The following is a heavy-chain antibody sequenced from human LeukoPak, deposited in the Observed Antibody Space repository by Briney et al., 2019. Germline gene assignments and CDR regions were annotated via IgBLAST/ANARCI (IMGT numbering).Heavy chain of an antibody. J-gene: IGHJ4*02. CDR3: AKGRYGDYTYFDY. CDR2: ISGSGGST. V-gene: IGHV3-23*01. CDR1: GFTFSSYA. Sequence: PGGSLRLSCAASGFTFSSYAMSWVRQAPGKGREGVSAISGSGGSTYYADSVKGRFTISRDHSKNTLYLQMNSPRAEDTAVYYCAKGRYGDYTYFDYWGQGTLVTVSS. D-gene: IGHD4-17*01.